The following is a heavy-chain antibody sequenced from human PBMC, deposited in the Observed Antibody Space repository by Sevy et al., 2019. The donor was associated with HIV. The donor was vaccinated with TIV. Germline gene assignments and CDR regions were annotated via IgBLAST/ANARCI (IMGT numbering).Heavy chain of an antibody. J-gene: IGHJ3*02. CDR1: GFTISRYA. CDR2: ISYDGSNQ. CDR3: ARDRTIFGVVSNAFDI. V-gene: IGHV3-30-3*01. D-gene: IGHD3-3*01. Sequence: GGSLRLSCAASGFTISRYAMHWVRQAPGKGLEWVAVISYDGSNQYYADSVKGRFTISRDNSKNTLYLQMNSLRAEDTAVYYCARDRTIFGVVSNAFDIWGQGTMVTVSS.